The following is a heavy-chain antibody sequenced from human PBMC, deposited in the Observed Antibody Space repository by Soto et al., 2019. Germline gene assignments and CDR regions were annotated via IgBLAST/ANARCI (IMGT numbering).Heavy chain of an antibody. J-gene: IGHJ6*02. D-gene: IGHD2-21*02. CDR1: GFTFSDYY. CDR2: SSNSGTFT. CDR3: ARSGDNYYYYGMDV. V-gene: IGHV3-11*06. Sequence: GGSLRLSCEASGFTFSDYYMSWIRQAPGKGLEWIAYSSNSGTFTKYADSVKGRFSISRDNAKNSLYLQINNLSGEDTATYFCARSGDNYYYYGMDVWGQGTTVTVSS.